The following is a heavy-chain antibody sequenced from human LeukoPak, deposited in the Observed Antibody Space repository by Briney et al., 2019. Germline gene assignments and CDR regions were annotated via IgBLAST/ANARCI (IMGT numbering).Heavy chain of an antibody. J-gene: IGHJ5*02. CDR1: GGSSSGYY. CDR3: ARTSIYYDSSGYRS. V-gene: IGHV4-34*01. D-gene: IGHD3-22*01. CDR2: INHSGST. Sequence: SETLSLTCAVYGGSSSGYYWSWIRQPPGKGLEWTGEINHSGSTNYNPSLKSRVTISVDTSKNQFFLKLSSVTAADTAVYYCARTSIYYDSSGYRSWGQGTLVTVSS.